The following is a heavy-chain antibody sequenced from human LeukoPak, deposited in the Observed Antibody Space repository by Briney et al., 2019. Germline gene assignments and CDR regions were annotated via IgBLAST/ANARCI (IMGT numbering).Heavy chain of an antibody. CDR3: ARDLWRYCSGGSCATTH. D-gene: IGHD2-15*01. V-gene: IGHV3-30*03. Sequence: GGSLRLSCAASGFTFSSYSMNWVRQAPGKGLEWVAVISYDGSNKYYADSVKGRFTISRDNSKNTLYLQMNSLRAEDTAVYYCARDLWRYCSGGSCATTHWGQGTLVTVSS. CDR1: GFTFSSYS. CDR2: ISYDGSNK. J-gene: IGHJ4*02.